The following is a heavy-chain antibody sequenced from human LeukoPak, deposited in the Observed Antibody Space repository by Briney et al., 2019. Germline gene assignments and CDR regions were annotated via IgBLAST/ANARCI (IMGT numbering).Heavy chain of an antibody. V-gene: IGHV4-39*07. Sequence: GSLRLSCAASGFTVSSNYMSWVRQPPGKGLEWIGSIYYSGSTYYNPSLKSRVTISVDTSKNQFSLKLSSVTAADTAVYYCARVVVGYDFWSGTTHYYYMDVWGKGTTVTVSS. CDR1: GFTVSSNY. J-gene: IGHJ6*03. CDR2: IYYSGST. D-gene: IGHD3-3*01. CDR3: ARVVVGYDFWSGTTHYYYMDV.